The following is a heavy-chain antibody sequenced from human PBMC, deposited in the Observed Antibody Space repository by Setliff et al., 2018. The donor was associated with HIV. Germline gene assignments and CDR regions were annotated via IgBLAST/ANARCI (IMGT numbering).Heavy chain of an antibody. Sequence: GGSLRLSCAASGFTFINFGLTWVRQAPGKGLEWVSTIANGINTYYADSVRGRFTISRDNSKNTLYLQMNSLRAEDTAKYYCALRQRGGLVGAGNAFDIWGQGTMVTVSS. CDR3: ALRQRGGLVGAGNAFDI. V-gene: IGHV3-23*01. CDR1: GFTFINFG. J-gene: IGHJ3*02. CDR2: IANGINT. D-gene: IGHD1-26*01.